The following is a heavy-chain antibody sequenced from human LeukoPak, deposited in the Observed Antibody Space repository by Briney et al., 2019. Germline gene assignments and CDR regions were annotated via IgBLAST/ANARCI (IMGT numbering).Heavy chain of an antibody. D-gene: IGHD6-19*01. CDR3: ATDHSSQWLVRGAFDI. Sequence: GGSLRLSCAASGFTFRTYSINWVRQAPGRGLEWVSSISSTSGYIYYADSVKGRFTISRDNTKNSLYLQMNSLRAEDTAVYYCATDHSSQWLVRGAFDIWGQGTMVTVSS. CDR1: GFTFRTYS. V-gene: IGHV3-21*04. CDR2: ISSTSGYI. J-gene: IGHJ3*02.